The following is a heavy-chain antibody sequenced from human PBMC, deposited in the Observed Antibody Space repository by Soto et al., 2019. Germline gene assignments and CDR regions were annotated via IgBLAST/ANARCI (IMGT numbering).Heavy chain of an antibody. CDR2: ISYDGSNK. J-gene: IGHJ4*02. CDR3: ARGRDYLGGDFDY. D-gene: IGHD3-16*01. Sequence: QVQLVESGGGVVQPGRSLRLSCTASGFTFSNYGMHWVRQAPGKGLKWVAVISYDGSNKYYADSVKGRFTISRDNSKNTLYLQMNSLRAEATAVYYCARGRDYLGGDFDYWGQGTLVTVSS. CDR1: GFTFSNYG. V-gene: IGHV3-30-3*01.